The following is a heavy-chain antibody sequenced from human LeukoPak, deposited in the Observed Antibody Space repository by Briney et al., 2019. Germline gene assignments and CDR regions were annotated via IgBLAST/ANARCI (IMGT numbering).Heavy chain of an antibody. Sequence: GGSLRLSCAASGFTFSSYWMHWVRQAPGKGLVWVSRINSDGSSTSYADSVKGRFTISRDNAKNTLYLQMNSLRAEDTAVYYCAGDDRDESTFDYWGQGTLVTVSS. CDR2: INSDGSST. CDR1: GFTFSSYW. CDR3: AGDDRDESTFDY. V-gene: IGHV3-74*01. J-gene: IGHJ4*02. D-gene: IGHD5-24*01.